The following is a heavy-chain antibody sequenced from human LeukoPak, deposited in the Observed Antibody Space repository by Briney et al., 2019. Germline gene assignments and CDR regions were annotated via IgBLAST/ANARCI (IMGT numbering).Heavy chain of an antibody. CDR1: GPPIRSFY. V-gene: IGHV4-59*08. CDR3: PRQSSALAATTTLGI. CDR2: IYYSWCT. D-gene: IGHD6-13*01. Sequence: SDPLSLICSLCGPPIRSFYWLWLRQPPGKGLEWIGYIYYSWCTNYNPSVQSGVTHSVGKPNNHFFLTHGYLPAPDTAVYLFPRQSSALAATTTLGIWGQGTLVTVSS. J-gene: IGHJ4*02.